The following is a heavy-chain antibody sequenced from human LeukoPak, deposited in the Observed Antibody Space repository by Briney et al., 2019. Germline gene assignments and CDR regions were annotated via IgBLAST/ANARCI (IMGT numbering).Heavy chain of an antibody. D-gene: IGHD3-10*01. V-gene: IGHV3-30*19. CDR1: GFTFSSYG. J-gene: IGHJ4*02. CDR3: ARDQRGYYFDY. CDR2: ISYDGSNK. Sequence: GGSLRLSCAASGFTFSSYGMHWVRQAPGKGLEWVAVISYDGSNKYYADSVKGRFTISRDNSKNTLYLQMNSLRAEDTAVYYCARDQRGYYFDYWGQGTLVTVSS.